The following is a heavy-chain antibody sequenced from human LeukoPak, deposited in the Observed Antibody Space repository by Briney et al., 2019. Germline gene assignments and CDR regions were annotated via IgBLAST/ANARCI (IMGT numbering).Heavy chain of an antibody. J-gene: IGHJ4*02. CDR1: GFTFSSYS. CDR3: AREAPQPDYGDYGAEPNFDY. Sequence: GGSLRLSCAASGFTFSSYSKNWVRQAPGKGLEWVSSISSSSSYIYYADSVEGRFTISRDNAKNSLYLQMNSLRAEDTAVYYCAREAPQPDYGDYGAEPNFDYWGQGTLVTVSS. V-gene: IGHV3-21*01. CDR2: ISSSSSYI. D-gene: IGHD4-17*01.